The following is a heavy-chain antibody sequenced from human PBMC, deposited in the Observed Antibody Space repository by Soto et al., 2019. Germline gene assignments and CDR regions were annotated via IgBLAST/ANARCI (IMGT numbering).Heavy chain of an antibody. J-gene: IGHJ5*02. V-gene: IGHV4-31*03. Sequence: QVQLQESGPGLLKPSQTLSLTSNVSGGYINSGGFYWSSIRQHPGKGLEWTGYIFHSGSTLYNPSLNSRVTLSAGTSKNQLSLNLRSVTVADTAVYYCVRGGIAGHWFDPWGQGTLVTVST. CDR3: VRGGIAGHWFDP. D-gene: IGHD6-13*01. CDR2: IFHSGST. CDR1: GGYINSGGFY.